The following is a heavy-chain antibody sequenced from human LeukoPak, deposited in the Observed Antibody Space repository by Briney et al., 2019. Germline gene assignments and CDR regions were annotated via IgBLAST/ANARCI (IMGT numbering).Heavy chain of an antibody. Sequence: GASVKVSCTASGSTFTDYYMHWVRQAPGQGLEWMGWINPNSGGTKSAQRFQGRVTMTRDTSISTAYMELSRLRSDDTAVYYCARDPYDSSSYYYSYFDYWGQGTLVTVSS. D-gene: IGHD3-22*01. CDR2: INPNSGGT. J-gene: IGHJ4*02. CDR1: GSTFTDYY. V-gene: IGHV1-2*02. CDR3: ARDPYDSSSYYYSYFDY.